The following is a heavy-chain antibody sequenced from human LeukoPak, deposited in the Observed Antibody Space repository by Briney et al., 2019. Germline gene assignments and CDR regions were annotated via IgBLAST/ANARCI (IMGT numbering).Heavy chain of an antibody. CDR3: ARVTVDGDYVYYFDY. CDR1: GDSIITSSYY. V-gene: IGHV4-39*07. J-gene: IGHJ4*02. Sequence: SETLSLTCTVSGDSIITSSYYWGWIRQPPVKGLEWIGSIYYSGSTYYNPSLKSRVTISVDTSKNQFSLKLSSVTAADTAVYYCARVTVDGDYVYYFDYWGQGTLVTVSS. CDR2: IYYSGST. D-gene: IGHD4-17*01.